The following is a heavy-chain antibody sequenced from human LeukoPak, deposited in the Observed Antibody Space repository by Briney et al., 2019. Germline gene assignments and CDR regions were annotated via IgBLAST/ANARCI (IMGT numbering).Heavy chain of an antibody. D-gene: IGHD5-12*01. CDR3: ARDLEGYEPNWFDP. V-gene: IGHV1-69*05. CDR2: IIPIFGTA. CDR1: GGTFSSYA. J-gene: IGHJ5*02. Sequence: GASVKVSCKASGGTFSSYAISWVRQAPGQGLEWMGRIIPIFGTANYAQKFQGRVTITTDESTSTAYMELSSLRSEDTAVYYCARDLEGYEPNWFDPWGQGTLVTVSS.